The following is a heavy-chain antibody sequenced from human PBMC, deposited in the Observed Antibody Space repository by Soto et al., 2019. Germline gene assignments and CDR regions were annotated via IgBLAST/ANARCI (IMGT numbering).Heavy chain of an antibody. J-gene: IGHJ4*02. Sequence: QVQLVQSGAEVKKPGASVKVSCKASGYTFTGYYMHWVRQAPGQGLEWMGWINPNSGGTNYAQKFQGRVTMTRHTSISTAYMELSRLRSDDTAVYYCARGPYTPVDMATIPLDYWGQGTLVTVSS. CDR3: ARGPYTPVDMATIPLDY. V-gene: IGHV1-2*02. D-gene: IGHD5-12*01. CDR1: GYTFTGYY. CDR2: INPNSGGT.